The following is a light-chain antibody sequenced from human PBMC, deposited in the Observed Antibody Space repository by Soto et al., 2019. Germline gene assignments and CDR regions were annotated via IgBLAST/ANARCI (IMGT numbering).Light chain of an antibody. CDR3: SSYTSSSILSV. Sequence: QSVLTQPASVSGSPGQSITISCTGTSSDVGGYNYVSWYQQHPGKAPKLMIYDVSNRPSGVSNRFSGSKSGNTASLTISGLQAEDEADYYCSSYTSSSILSVFGTGTKVNVL. V-gene: IGLV2-14*01. J-gene: IGLJ1*01. CDR2: DVS. CDR1: SSDVGGYNY.